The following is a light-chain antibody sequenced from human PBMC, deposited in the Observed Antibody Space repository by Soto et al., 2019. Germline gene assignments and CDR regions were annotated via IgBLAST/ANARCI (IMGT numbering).Light chain of an antibody. CDR2: EDI. V-gene: IGLV2-23*01. Sequence: QSALTQPASVSGSPGQSITISCTGTSSDVGSYNLVSWYQHHPGKAPKLMIYEDIERPSGVSNRFSGSKSGNTASLTISGLQTEDEADYYCCSYAGGTSVVFGGGTKLTVL. J-gene: IGLJ2*01. CDR1: SSDVGSYNL. CDR3: CSYAGGTSVV.